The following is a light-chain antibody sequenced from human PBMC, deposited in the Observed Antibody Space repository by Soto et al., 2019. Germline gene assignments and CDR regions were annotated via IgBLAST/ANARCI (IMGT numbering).Light chain of an antibody. J-gene: IGKJ5*01. V-gene: IGKV3-20*01. CDR1: QSVSSY. CDR3: QHFGGTTFT. Sequence: EIVFTQSPGTLSLSPGERATLSCRASQSVSSYLAWYQQKPGQAPRLLIYGASSRATGIPDRFSGSGSGTHFTLTISRLEPGDFAVYYCQHFGGTTFTFGQGTRLEIK. CDR2: GAS.